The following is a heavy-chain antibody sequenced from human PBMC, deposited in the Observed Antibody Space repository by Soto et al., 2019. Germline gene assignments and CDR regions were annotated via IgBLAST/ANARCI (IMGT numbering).Heavy chain of an antibody. CDR2: IVVGSGDT. Sequence: SVKVSCKASGFTFTRSAVQWVRQARGQRLEWIGWIVVGSGDTNSAQKFQERVTITRDMSTSIAYIELSSLRSEDTAVFYFAATIIAAVGTGHYYGMDVWGQGTTVTVSS. CDR3: AATIIAAVGTGHYYGMDV. V-gene: IGHV1-58*01. CDR1: GFTFTRSA. D-gene: IGHD6-13*01. J-gene: IGHJ6*02.